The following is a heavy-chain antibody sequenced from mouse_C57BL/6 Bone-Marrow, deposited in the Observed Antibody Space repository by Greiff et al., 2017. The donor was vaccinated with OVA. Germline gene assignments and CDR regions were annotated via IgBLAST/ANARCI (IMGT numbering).Heavy chain of an antibody. CDR2: IYPGNSDN. J-gene: IGHJ4*01. CDR3: TRRDYYGSSYDYYAMDY. V-gene: IGHV1-5*01. D-gene: IGHD1-1*01. CDR1: GYTFTSYW. Sequence: EVQLQQSGTVLARPGASVKMSCKTSGYTFTSYWMHWVKQRPGQGLEWIGAIYPGNSDNSYNQKFKGKAKLTAVPSASTAYMELSSLTNEDSAVYYCTRRDYYGSSYDYYAMDYWGQGTSVTVSS.